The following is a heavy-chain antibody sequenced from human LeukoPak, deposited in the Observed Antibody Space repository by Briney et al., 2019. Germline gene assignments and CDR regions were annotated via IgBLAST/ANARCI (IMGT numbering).Heavy chain of an antibody. CDR1: GGSISSGDYY. CDR2: IYYSGST. D-gene: IGHD6-13*01. Sequence: SETLSLTCTVSGGSISSGDYYWSWIRQPPGKGLEWIGYIYYSGSTYYNPSLKSRVTISVDTSKNQFSLKLSSVTAADTAVYYCASRGTLEAAGGYYYYYYMDVWGKGTTVTVSS. CDR3: ASRGTLEAAGGYYYYYYMDV. J-gene: IGHJ6*03. V-gene: IGHV4-30-4*08.